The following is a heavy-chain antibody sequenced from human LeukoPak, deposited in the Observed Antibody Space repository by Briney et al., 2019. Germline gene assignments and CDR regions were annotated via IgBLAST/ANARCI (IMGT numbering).Heavy chain of an antibody. J-gene: IGHJ4*02. CDR3: ARADGSGSYYFDY. CDR1: GASVNGASVTTYY. CDR2: IHYSGST. V-gene: IGHV4-61*01. Sequence: PSETLSLTCTVSGASVNGASVTTYYWSWIRQPPGKGLEWIGYIHYSGSTSYNPSLKSRVTISGDRSKNQFSLNLTSVTAADTAVYYCARADGSGSYYFDYWGQGTLVTVSS. D-gene: IGHD3-10*01.